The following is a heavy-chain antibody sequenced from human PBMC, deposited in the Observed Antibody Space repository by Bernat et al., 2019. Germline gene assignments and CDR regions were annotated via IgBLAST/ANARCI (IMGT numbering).Heavy chain of an antibody. Sequence: QLQLQESGPGLVKPSETLSLTCTVSGGSISSSSYYWGWIRQPPGKGLEWIGSIYYSGSTYYNPSLKSRVTISVDTSKNQFSLKLSSVTAADTAVYYCARDEVILQYYSCYGLGVWGQGTTVTVSS. D-gene: IGHD2-21*01. CDR2: IYYSGST. V-gene: IGHV4-39*02. J-gene: IGHJ6*02. CDR3: ARDEVILQYYSCYGLGV. CDR1: GGSISSSSYY.